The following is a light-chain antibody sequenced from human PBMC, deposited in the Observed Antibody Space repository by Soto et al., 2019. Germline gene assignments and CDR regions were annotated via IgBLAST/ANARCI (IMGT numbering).Light chain of an antibody. CDR3: QQYGTSRHGT. V-gene: IGKV3-20*01. CDR1: QSVSSSY. Sequence: EIVLTQSLGTLSLSPEERATLSCRASQSVSSSYLAWYQHKSGQAPRLLIYGASSRATGIPDRFSGSGSGTDFTLTISRLEPEDFAVYYCQQYGTSRHGTFGHGRRLEI. J-gene: IGKJ5*01. CDR2: GAS.